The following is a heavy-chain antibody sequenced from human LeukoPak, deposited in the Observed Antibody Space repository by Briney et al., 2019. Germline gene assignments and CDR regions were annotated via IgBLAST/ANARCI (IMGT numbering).Heavy chain of an antibody. D-gene: IGHD1-7*01. CDR3: AKDSRITGTHQAL. J-gene: IGHJ3*01. CDR2: ISGSGGST. Sequence: GGSLRLSCAASGFTFSNAWMSWVRQAPGKGLEWVSAISGSGGSTYYADSVKGRFIISRDNSKNTLYLQMNSLRAEDTAVYYCAKDSRITGTHQALWGQGTMVTVSS. CDR1: GFTFSNAW. V-gene: IGHV3-23*01.